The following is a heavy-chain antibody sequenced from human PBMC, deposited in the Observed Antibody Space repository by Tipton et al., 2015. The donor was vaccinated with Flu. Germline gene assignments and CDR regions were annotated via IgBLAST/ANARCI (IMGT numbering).Heavy chain of an antibody. CDR3: ARDRGGWGSLDY. CDR1: GGSISSGPYY. J-gene: IGHJ4*02. D-gene: IGHD7-27*01. CDR2: IYYSGST. V-gene: IGHV4-31*03. Sequence: TLSLTCTVSGGSISSGPYYWSWIRQHPGKGLEWFGYIYYSGSTYYNSSLESRVTISVDTSTNQFSLKLRSVTAADTAVYYCARDRGGWGSLDYWGQGTLVTVSS.